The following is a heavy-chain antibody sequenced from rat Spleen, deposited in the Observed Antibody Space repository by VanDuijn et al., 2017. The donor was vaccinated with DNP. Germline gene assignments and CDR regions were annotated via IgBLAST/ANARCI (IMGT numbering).Heavy chain of an antibody. D-gene: IGHD1-11*01. V-gene: IGHV2-27*01. J-gene: IGHJ3*01. Sequence: QVQLKESGPGLVQPSQTLSLTCTVSGFSLTRYHVHWVRQPPGKGLEWMGRIQSGGSTDYNSVLKSRLSISRDTSKSQVFLTSKRVQPEDTAMYFCARDSGIQPYWGQGTLVTVSS. CDR3: ARDSGIQPY. CDR1: GFSLTRYH. CDR2: IQSGGST.